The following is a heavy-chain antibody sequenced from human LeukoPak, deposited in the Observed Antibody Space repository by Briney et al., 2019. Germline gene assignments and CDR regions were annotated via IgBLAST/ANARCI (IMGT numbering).Heavy chain of an antibody. Sequence: SETLSLTCTVSGGSISSSSYYWGWIRQPPGKGLEWIGSIYYSGSTYYNPSPKSRVTISVDTSKNQFSLRLSSVTAADTAVYFCARGILRDYYDSSGFYHRGGVGYWGQGTLVTVSS. J-gene: IGHJ4*02. V-gene: IGHV4-39*01. CDR2: IYYSGST. CDR1: GGSISSSSYY. D-gene: IGHD3-22*01. CDR3: ARGILRDYYDSSGFYHRGGVGY.